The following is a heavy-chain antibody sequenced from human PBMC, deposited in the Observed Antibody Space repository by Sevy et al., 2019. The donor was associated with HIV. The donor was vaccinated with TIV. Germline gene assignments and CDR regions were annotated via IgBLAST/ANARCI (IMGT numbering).Heavy chain of an antibody. J-gene: IGHJ4*02. D-gene: IGHD4-17*01. CDR1: GFTFDDNT. CDR2: ISWDGGST. V-gene: IGHV3-43*01. CDR3: AKLGGNYGDYDDY. Sequence: GGSLRLSCAASGFTFDDNTMHWVRQPPGKGLEWVSLISWDGGSTYYADSVKGRFTISRDNSKNSLFLQMNSLRSEDTAFYYCAKLGGNYGDYDDYWGRGTLVTVSS.